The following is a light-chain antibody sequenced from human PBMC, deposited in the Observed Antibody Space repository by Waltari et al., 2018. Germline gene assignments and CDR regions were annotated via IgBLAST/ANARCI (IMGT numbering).Light chain of an antibody. CDR2: GST. CDR3: QSYDTSLSVV. J-gene: IGLJ3*02. CDR1: GPNIRPGYE. Sequence: QSVLPQPPSVSGAPGQRVPISCTGSGPNIRPGYEVHWYQQLPRTAPKLLIYGSTSRPLGVPARFFGSTSGTSASLAITGLQAEDEADYYCQSYDTSLSVVFGGGTKLTVL. V-gene: IGLV1-40*01.